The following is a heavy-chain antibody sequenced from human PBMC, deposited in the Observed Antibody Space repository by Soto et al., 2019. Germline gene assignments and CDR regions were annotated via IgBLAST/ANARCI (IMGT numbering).Heavy chain of an antibody. CDR3: ANRDYYGSGSYYKYLAYFDY. J-gene: IGHJ4*02. CDR2: INHSGST. CDR1: GGSFSGYY. D-gene: IGHD3-10*01. Sequence: SETLSLTCAVYGGSFSGYYWSWIRQPPGKGLEWIGEINHSGSTNYNPSLKSRVTISVDTSKNQFSLKLSSVTAADTAVYYCANRDYYGSGSYYKYLAYFDYWGQGTLVTVSS. V-gene: IGHV4-34*01.